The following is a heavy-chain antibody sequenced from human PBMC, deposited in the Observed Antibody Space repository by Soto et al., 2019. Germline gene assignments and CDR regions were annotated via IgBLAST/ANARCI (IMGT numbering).Heavy chain of an antibody. V-gene: IGHV1-46*01. J-gene: IGHJ6*01. Sequence: ASVKVSCKASGYTFTSYYMHWVRQAPGQGLEWMGIINPSGGSTSYAQKFQGRVTMTRDTSTSTVYMELSSLRSEDTAVYYCAGDDSDYDFLTGYYPDYYYYGMDVWGQGTTVTGSS. CDR2: INPSGGST. CDR1: GYTFTSYY. D-gene: IGHD3-9*01. CDR3: AGDDSDYDFLTGYYPDYYYYGMDV.